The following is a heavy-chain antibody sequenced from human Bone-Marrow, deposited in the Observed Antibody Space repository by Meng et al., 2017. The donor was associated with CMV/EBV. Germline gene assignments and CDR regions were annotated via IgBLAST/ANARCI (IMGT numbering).Heavy chain of an antibody. CDR3: ARDGVGATADY. V-gene: IGHV3-7*03. J-gene: IGHJ4*02. Sequence: LSCAASGVTFSSYWMSWVRQAPGKGLEWVANIKQDGSEKYYVDSVKGRFTISRDNAKNSLYLQMNSLRAEDTAVYYCARDGVGATADYWGQGTLVTVSS. CDR1: GVTFSSYW. CDR2: IKQDGSEK. D-gene: IGHD1-26*01.